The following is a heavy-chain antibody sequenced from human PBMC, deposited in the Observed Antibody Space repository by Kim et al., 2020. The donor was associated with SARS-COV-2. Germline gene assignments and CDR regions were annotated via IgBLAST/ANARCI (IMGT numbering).Heavy chain of an antibody. CDR3: AKDRYGGNPIYYFDY. D-gene: IGHD4-17*01. V-gene: IGHV3-33*06. Sequence: GKGRFTRPRDNSKNTLYLQMSSLRAEDTAVYYCAKDRYGGNPIYYFDYWGQGTLVTVSS. J-gene: IGHJ4*02.